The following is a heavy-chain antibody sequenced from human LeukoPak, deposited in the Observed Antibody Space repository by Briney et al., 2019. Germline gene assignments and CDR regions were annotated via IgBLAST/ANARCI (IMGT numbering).Heavy chain of an antibody. V-gene: IGHV4-59*01. D-gene: IGHD4-17*01. J-gene: IGHJ6*02. CDR3: ARGYGDEDYYYYYGMDV. CDR1: GGSISGYY. CDR2: IYYSGST. Sequence: SETLSLTCTVSGGSISGYYWSWIRQPPGKGLEWIGYIYYSGSTNYNPSLKSRVTISVDTSKNQFSLKLSSVTAADTAVYYCARGYGDEDYYYYYGMDVWGQGTTVTVSS.